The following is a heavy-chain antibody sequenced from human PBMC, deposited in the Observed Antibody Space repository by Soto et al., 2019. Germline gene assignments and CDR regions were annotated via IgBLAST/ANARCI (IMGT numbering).Heavy chain of an antibody. D-gene: IGHD1-26*01. CDR2: TYYRSKWYY. CDR3: ARGEQYSGRIFDY. J-gene: IGHJ4*01. V-gene: IGHV6-1*01. Sequence: SQTLSPTCAITGDSVSSNSSGWSWIRQSPARGLEWLGRTYYRSKWYYEYAVSVRGRITINPDTSKNQYSLQLNSVTPEDTDVYFCARGEQYSGRIFDYWGQGTLVTVSS. CDR1: GDSVSSNSSG.